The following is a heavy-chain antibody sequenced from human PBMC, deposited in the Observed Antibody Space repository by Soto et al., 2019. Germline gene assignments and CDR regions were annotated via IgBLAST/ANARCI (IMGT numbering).Heavy chain of an antibody. J-gene: IGHJ4*02. CDR3: AKDQGGSYNSPFDY. CDR2: ISGSGGST. D-gene: IGHD2-15*01. Sequence: EVQLLESGGGWVQHGGCLRLSCAASGFTFSSYAMRWVRQAPGKGLEWVSAISGSGGSTYYADSVKGRFTISRDNSKNTLYLQGNSLRAEDTAVYYCAKDQGGSYNSPFDYWGQGTLVTVSS. CDR1: GFTFSSYA. V-gene: IGHV3-23*01.